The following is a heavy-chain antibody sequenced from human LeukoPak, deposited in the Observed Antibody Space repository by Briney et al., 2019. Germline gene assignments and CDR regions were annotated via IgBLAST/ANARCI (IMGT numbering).Heavy chain of an antibody. J-gene: IGHJ4*02. CDR1: GFTLSGSA. D-gene: IGHD6-19*01. V-gene: IGHV3-73*01. CDR3: SVAGTN. Sequence: GGYLRLSCAASGFTLSGSAMHWVRQASGKGLEWVGRIRSKANSYATAYAASVKGRFTISRDDSKNTAYLQMNSLKTEDTAVYYCSVAGTNWGQGTLVTVSS. CDR2: IRSKANSYAT.